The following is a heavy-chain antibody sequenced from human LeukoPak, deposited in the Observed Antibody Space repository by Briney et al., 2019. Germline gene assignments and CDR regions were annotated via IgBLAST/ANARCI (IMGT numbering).Heavy chain of an antibody. D-gene: IGHD5-18*01. CDR2: ISYDGSNK. V-gene: IGHV3-30*04. CDR1: GFTFSSYA. Sequence: GRSLRLSCAASGFTFSSYAMHWVRQAPGKGLEWVAVISYDGSNKYYADSVKGRFTISRDNSKNTLYLQMNSLRAEDTAVYYCARGGSYGYLLEIDYWGQGTLVTVSS. J-gene: IGHJ4*02. CDR3: ARGGSYGYLLEIDY.